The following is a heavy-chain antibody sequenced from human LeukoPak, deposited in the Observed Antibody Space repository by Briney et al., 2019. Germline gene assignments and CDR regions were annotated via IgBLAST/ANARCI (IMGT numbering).Heavy chain of an antibody. CDR3: ARDRSTRYSCDY. D-gene: IGHD2-2*01. CDR1: GFTFSSYG. J-gene: IGHJ4*02. CDR2: ISYDGSNK. V-gene: IGHV3-30*03. Sequence: PGGSLRLSCAASGFTFSSYGMHWVRQAPGKGLEWVAVISYDGSNKYYADSVKGRFTISRDNSKNTLYLQMNSLRAEDTAVYYCARDRSTRYSCDYWGQGTLVSVSS.